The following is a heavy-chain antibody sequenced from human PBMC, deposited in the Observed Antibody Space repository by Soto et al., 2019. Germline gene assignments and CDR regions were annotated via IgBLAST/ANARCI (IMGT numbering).Heavy chain of an antibody. Sequence: QVQLVESGGGVVQPGRSLRLSCAASGFTFSSYGMHWVRQAPGKGLEWVAVISYDGSNKHYADSVKGRFTISRDNSKNQLDLQMNSLRAEDTAVYYWAKDSHSSGWYGMDVWGQGTTVTVSS. D-gene: IGHD6-19*01. CDR3: AKDSHSSGWYGMDV. J-gene: IGHJ6*02. CDR1: GFTFSSYG. CDR2: ISYDGSNK. V-gene: IGHV3-30*18.